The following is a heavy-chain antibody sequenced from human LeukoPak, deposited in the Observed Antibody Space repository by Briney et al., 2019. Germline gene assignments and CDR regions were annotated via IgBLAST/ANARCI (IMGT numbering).Heavy chain of an antibody. D-gene: IGHD6-6*01. J-gene: IGHJ4*02. V-gene: IGHV4-59*01. Sequence: SETLSLTCTVSGGSISGYYWSWIRQAPGKGLEWIGYVYSTGSTNYNPSLKGPVTISVDTSKNQFSLKLSSVTAADTAVYYCARMWGVSSAAFDSWGQGALVTVSS. CDR2: VYSTGST. CDR3: ARMWGVSSAAFDS. CDR1: GGSISGYY.